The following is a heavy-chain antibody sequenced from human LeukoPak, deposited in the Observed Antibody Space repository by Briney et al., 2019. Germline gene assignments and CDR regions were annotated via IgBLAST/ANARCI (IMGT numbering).Heavy chain of an antibody. V-gene: IGHV4-4*07. Sequence: PSETLSLTCTVSGGSISSYYWSWIRQPAGKGLEWIGRIYTSGSTNYNPSLKSRVTMSVDTSKNQFSLKLSSVTAADTAVYYCARYTVGATTREGNWFDPWGQGTLVTVSS. CDR3: ARYTVGATTREGNWFDP. CDR2: IYTSGST. CDR1: GGSISSYY. D-gene: IGHD1-26*01. J-gene: IGHJ5*02.